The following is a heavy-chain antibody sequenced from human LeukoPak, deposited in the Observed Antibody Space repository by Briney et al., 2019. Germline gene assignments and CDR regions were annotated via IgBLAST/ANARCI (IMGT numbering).Heavy chain of an antibody. J-gene: IGHJ4*02. D-gene: IGHD3-22*01. V-gene: IGHV4-59*01. CDR3: AKSLYYYDGSGYS. CDR2: VYYSGTT. CDR1: GGSISSYY. Sequence: TSETLSLTCTVSGGSISSYYWNWIRQPPGKGLEWIGYVYYSGTTNYNPPLKSRVTISVDTSKNQFSLNLTSVNAADTAVYYCAKSLYYYDGSGYSWGQGILVTVSS.